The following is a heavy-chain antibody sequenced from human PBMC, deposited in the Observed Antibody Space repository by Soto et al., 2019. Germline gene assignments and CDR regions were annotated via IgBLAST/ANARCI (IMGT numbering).Heavy chain of an antibody. V-gene: IGHV1-3*01. D-gene: IGHD6-13*01. CDR3: ARVYSSSPFDY. CDR2: INAGNGNT. Sequence: RASVKVSCKASGYTFTSYAMHWVRQAPGQRLEWMGWINAGNGNTKYSQKFQGRVTITRDTSASTAYMELSSLRSEDTAVYYCARVYSSSPFDYWGQGTLVTVSS. CDR1: GYTFTSYA. J-gene: IGHJ4*02.